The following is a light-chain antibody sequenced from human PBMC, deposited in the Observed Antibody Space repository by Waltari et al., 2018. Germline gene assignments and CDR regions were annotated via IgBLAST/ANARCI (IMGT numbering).Light chain of an antibody. Sequence: EIVMTQSPATVSVSPGAAIPSSCTASENVGTDVAWYRHNPGQPPRLLIYFAHSRATGVPARISGSGSGTDFTLSISSLESEDFAVYYCQQSRRWPQRTFGQGTKLEI. J-gene: IGKJ2*01. CDR3: QQSRRWPQRT. CDR2: FAH. V-gene: IGKV3D-15*01. CDR1: ENVGTD.